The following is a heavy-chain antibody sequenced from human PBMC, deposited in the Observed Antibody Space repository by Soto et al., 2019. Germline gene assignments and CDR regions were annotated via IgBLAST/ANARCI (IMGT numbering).Heavy chain of an antibody. J-gene: IGHJ4*02. D-gene: IGHD2-15*01. V-gene: IGHV3-7*01. CDR2: IKRDGSET. CDR1: GFTFTSYS. CDR3: ARDRWLDY. Sequence: GGSLRLSCIASGFTFTSYSMSWVRQAPGKGLEWVANIKRDGSETYYVDSVKGRFTISRDNARYSLFLQITSLRVEDTAIYYCARDRWLDYWGQGTLVTVSS.